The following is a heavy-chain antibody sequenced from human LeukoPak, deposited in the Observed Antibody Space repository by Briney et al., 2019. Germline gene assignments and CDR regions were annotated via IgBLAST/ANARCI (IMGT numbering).Heavy chain of an antibody. D-gene: IGHD3-9*01. CDR3: AREALLTYYYYYYMDV. CDR1: GYTFTGYY. CDR2: INPNSGGT. J-gene: IGHJ6*03. Sequence: ASVKVSCKASGYTFTGYYMHWVRQAPGQGLEWMGWINPNSGGTNYAQKFQGRVTMTRDTSKNQFSLKLSSVTAADTAVYYCAREALLTYYYYYYMDVWGKGTTVTISS. V-gene: IGHV1-2*02.